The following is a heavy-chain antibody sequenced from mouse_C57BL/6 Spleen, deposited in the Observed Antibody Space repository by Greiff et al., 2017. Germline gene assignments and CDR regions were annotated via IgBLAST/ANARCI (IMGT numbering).Heavy chain of an antibody. CDR1: GFSLSTFGMC. Sequence: QVTLKESGPGILQPSQTLSLTCSFSGFSLSTFGMCVGWIRQPPGKGLEWLALIWWDDDKYYHPSLKSRLTISKDTSKNQVFLKIANVDTANTATYYCARVGYGNFYAMDYWGQGTSVTVSS. J-gene: IGHJ4*01. CDR2: IWWDDDK. CDR3: ARVGYGNFYAMDY. D-gene: IGHD2-1*01. V-gene: IGHV8-8*01.